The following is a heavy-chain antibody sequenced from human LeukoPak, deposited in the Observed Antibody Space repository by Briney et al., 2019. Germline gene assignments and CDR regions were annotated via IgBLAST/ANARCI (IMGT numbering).Heavy chain of an antibody. CDR3: ARFRGELMDGFDF. CDR1: GHSFSTDW. J-gene: IGHJ4*02. D-gene: IGHD1-7*01. V-gene: IGHV5-51*01. CDR2: IYAGDADT. Sequence: GDSLRISCKGSGHSFSTDWIAWVRQMPGKGLEWMEVIYAGDADTRYSPSFQGQVTISADKSLNTAYLQWTNLKASDTAMYYCARFRGELMDGFDFWGQGTLVTVSS.